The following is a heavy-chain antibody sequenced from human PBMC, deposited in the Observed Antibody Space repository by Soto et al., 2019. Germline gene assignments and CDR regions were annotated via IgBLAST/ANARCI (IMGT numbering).Heavy chain of an antibody. V-gene: IGHV3-13*01. D-gene: IGHD1-26*01. CDR2: IGTAGDT. J-gene: IGHJ3*02. Sequence: GGSLRLSCAASGFTFSSYDMHWVRQATGKGLEWVSAIGTAGDTYYPGSVKGRFTISRENAKNSLYLQMNSLRAGDTAVYYCARGAGVGDTTGDAFDIWGQGTMVTVSS. CDR3: ARGAGVGDTTGDAFDI. CDR1: GFTFSSYD.